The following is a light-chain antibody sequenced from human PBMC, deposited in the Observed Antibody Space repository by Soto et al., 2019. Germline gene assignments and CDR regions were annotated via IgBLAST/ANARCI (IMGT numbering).Light chain of an antibody. Sequence: EVVMTQSPATLSVSPGERATLSCRASQSVSSNLAWYLQNPGQAPRLLIYGASTRAPGIPARFSGSGSGTEFTLTISSLQSEDFAVYYCQQYNNWPLTFGGGTKVEIK. J-gene: IGKJ4*01. CDR3: QQYNNWPLT. V-gene: IGKV3-15*01. CDR1: QSVSSN. CDR2: GAS.